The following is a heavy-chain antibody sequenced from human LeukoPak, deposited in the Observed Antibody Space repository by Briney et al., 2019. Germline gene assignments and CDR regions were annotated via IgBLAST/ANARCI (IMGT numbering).Heavy chain of an antibody. Sequence: ASVKVSFKASGYTFTGYYMHWVRQAPRQGLEWMGWINPNSGGTNYAQKFQGRVTMTRDTSISTAYMELSRLRSEDTAVYYCARDSSSSFIYYYGMDVWGQGTTVTVSS. J-gene: IGHJ6*02. CDR3: ARDSSSSFIYYYGMDV. V-gene: IGHV1-2*02. CDR2: INPNSGGT. D-gene: IGHD6-6*01. CDR1: GYTFTGYY.